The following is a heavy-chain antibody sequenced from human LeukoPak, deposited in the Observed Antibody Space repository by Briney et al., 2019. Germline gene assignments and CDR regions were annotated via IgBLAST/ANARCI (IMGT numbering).Heavy chain of an antibody. CDR2: ISSSGSTI. J-gene: IGHJ4*02. V-gene: IGHV3-48*03. CDR3: AREGQWELFDY. D-gene: IGHD1-26*01. Sequence: QPGGSLRLSCAASGFTFSSYEMNWVRQAPGKGLEWVSYISSSGSTIYYADSVKGRFTISRDNAKNSLYLQMNSLRAEDTAVYYCAREGQWELFDYWGQGTLVTVSS. CDR1: GFTFSSYE.